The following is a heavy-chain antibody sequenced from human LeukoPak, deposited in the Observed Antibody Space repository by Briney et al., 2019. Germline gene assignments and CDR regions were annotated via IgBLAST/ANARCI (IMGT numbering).Heavy chain of an antibody. CDR3: ARGTHTHMEYYYDSSGYYYPKNWYFDL. Sequence: SETLSLTCTVSGGSISSYYWSWIRQPPGKGLEWIGYIYYSGSTNYNPSLKSRVTISVDTSKNQFSLKLSSVTAADTAVYYCARGTHTHMEYYYDSSGYYYPKNWYFDLWGRGTLVTVSS. J-gene: IGHJ2*01. CDR2: IYYSGST. D-gene: IGHD3-22*01. V-gene: IGHV4-59*01. CDR1: GGSISSYY.